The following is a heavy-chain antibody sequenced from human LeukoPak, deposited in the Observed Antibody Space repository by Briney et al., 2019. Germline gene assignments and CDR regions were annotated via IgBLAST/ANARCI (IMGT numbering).Heavy chain of an antibody. D-gene: IGHD2-2*01. CDR3: ARRSTCSSTSCYFLDNWFDP. CDR1: GGSISSYY. Sequence: SETLSLTCTVSGGSISSYYWSWIRQPPGKGLEWIGSIYYSGSTYYNPSLKSRVTISVDTSKNQFSLKLSSVTAADTAVYYCARRSTCSSTSCYFLDNWFDPWGQGTLVTVSS. V-gene: IGHV4-59*05. CDR2: IYYSGST. J-gene: IGHJ5*02.